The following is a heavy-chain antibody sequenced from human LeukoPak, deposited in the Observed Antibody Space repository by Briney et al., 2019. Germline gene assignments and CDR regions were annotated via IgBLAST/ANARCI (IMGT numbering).Heavy chain of an antibody. CDR3: ARSYYYDYRQIDY. CDR1: GDSISTSSYY. V-gene: IGHV4-39*01. Sequence: SSETLSLTCTVSGDSISTSSYYWGWIRQPPGKGLEWLGSIYYSGSTYYNPSLKSRGTISVDTSKNQFSLNLYSVTAAGTAVFYCARSYYYDYRQIDYWGQGTLVTVSS. J-gene: IGHJ4*02. D-gene: IGHD3-22*01. CDR2: IYYSGST.